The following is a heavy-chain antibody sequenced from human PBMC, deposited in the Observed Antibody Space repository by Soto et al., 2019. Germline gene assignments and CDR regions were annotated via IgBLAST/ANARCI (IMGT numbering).Heavy chain of an antibody. CDR1: GFTFRNYW. D-gene: IGHD3-9*01. CDR2: IKQDRSEK. J-gene: IGHJ4*02. V-gene: IGHV3-7*01. CDR3: ARGHYFEWSYAGGFDY. Sequence: GESLKISCAASGFTFRNYWMSWVRQSPGKGLEWVANIKQDRSEKDYVDSVKVRFTISRHKPKNSLYMQMNSLSVDETALYHCARGHYFEWSYAGGFDYWGQRILVTLSS.